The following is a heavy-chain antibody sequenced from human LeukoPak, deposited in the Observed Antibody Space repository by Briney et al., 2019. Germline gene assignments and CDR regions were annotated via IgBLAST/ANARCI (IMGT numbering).Heavy chain of an antibody. CDR1: GITLSNYG. D-gene: IGHD3-22*01. J-gene: IGHJ4*02. V-gene: IGHV3-23*01. CDR2: ISDSGGRT. Sequence: PGGSLRLSCAVSGITLSNYGMSWVRQAPGKGLEWVAGISDSGGRTNYADSVKGRFTISRDNPKNTLYLQMNSLRTEDTAVHFCAKRGVVIRVILVGFHKEAYYFDSWGQGALVTVSS. CDR3: AKRGVVIRVILVGFHKEAYYFDS.